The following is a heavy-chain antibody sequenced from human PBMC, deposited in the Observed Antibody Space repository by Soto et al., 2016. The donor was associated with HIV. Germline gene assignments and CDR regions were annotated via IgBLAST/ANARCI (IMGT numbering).Heavy chain of an antibody. CDR2: ISGSGDST. J-gene: IGHJ4*02. V-gene: IGHV3-23*01. Sequence: EVQLLESGGGLVQPGGSLRVSCAASGFTFSSYAMSWVRQASGKGLEWVSTISGSGDSTYYADSVKGRFTISKDNSKNILYLQMNSLRAEDTAVYYCAKWILRRNFDSWGQGTLVIVSS. CDR3: AKWILRRNFDS. CDR1: GFTFSSYA. D-gene: IGHD2-2*03.